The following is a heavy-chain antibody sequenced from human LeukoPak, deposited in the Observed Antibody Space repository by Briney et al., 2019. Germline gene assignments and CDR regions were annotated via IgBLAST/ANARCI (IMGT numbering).Heavy chain of an antibody. D-gene: IGHD6-19*01. CDR3: ARHSGSGWQALGY. J-gene: IGHJ4*02. CDR2: TSYNGNT. CDR1: GYTFSNYG. V-gene: IGHV1-18*04. Sequence: ASVKVSCKASGYTFSNYGTSWVRQAPGLGLEWMGWTSYNGNTNYAQKFQDRVTMTTDTSTTTAYMELRSLESDDTAVYYCARHSGSGWQALGYWGQGTLVTVSS.